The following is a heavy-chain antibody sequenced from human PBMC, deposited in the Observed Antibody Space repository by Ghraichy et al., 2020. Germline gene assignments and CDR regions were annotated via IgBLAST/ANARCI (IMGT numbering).Heavy chain of an antibody. CDR1: GYTFTSYY. CDR2: INPSGGST. J-gene: IGHJ6*02. V-gene: IGHV1-46*01. Sequence: ASVKVSCKASGYTFTSYYIHWVRQAPGQGLEWMGIINPSGGSTSYAQKFQGRVTMTRDTSTSTVYMELSSLRSEDTAVYYCARAKDIVGATTHHYGMDVWGQGTTVTVSS. CDR3: ARAKDIVGATTHHYGMDV. D-gene: IGHD1-26*01.